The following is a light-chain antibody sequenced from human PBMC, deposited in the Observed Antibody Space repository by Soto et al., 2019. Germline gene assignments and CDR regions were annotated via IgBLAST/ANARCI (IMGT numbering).Light chain of an antibody. J-gene: IGKJ2*01. CDR2: SAS. V-gene: IGKV1-8*01. CDR1: QDISTS. Sequence: ALRMTQSPSSFSASTGDRVTITCRASQDISTSLAWYQQRPGKAPKLLIYSASSLQSGVPANFSGSGSGTDFTLTISCLQSEDFATYYCQQYYSYPYTFGQGTKVEIK. CDR3: QQYYSYPYT.